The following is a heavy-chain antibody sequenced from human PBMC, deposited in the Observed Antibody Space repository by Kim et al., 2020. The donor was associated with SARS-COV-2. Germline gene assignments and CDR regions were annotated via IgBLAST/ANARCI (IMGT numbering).Heavy chain of an antibody. CDR1: GDSVSSNSDT. Sequence: SQTLSLTCAISGDSVSSNSDTWNWIRQSPSRGPEWLGRTYYRSKWYNDYAVSVKGRITINPDTSKNQFSLQLNSVIPEDTAVYYCTRGLPTSHTAFDYWGQGTLVTVSS. D-gene: IGHD2-2*01. CDR2: TYYRSKWYN. J-gene: IGHJ4*02. V-gene: IGHV6-1*01. CDR3: TRGLPTSHTAFDY.